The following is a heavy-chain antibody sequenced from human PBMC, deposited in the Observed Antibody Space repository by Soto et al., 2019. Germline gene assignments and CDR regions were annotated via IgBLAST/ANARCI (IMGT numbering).Heavy chain of an antibody. Sequence: PSETLSLTCTVSGGSISSGGYYWSWIRQHPGKGLEWIGYIYYSGSTYYNPSLKSRVTISVDTSKNQFSLKLSSVTAADTAVYYCARVISGWYQFDYWGQGTLVTVSS. D-gene: IGHD6-19*01. V-gene: IGHV4-31*03. CDR1: GGSISSGGYY. CDR2: IYYSGST. J-gene: IGHJ4*02. CDR3: ARVISGWYQFDY.